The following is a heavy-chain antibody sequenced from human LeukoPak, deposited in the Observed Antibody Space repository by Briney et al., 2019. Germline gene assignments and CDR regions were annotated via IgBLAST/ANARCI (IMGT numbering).Heavy chain of an antibody. V-gene: IGHV3-30*18. J-gene: IGHJ6*02. CDR2: ISYDGSNK. D-gene: IGHD6-6*01. Sequence: PGGSLRLSCAASGFTFSSYGMHWVRQAPGKGLEWVAVISYDGSNKYYADSVKGRFTISRDNSKNTLYLQMNSLRAEDTAVYYCAKDHRAAARHAYYYGMDVWGQGTTVTVSS. CDR3: AKDHRAAARHAYYYGMDV. CDR1: GFTFSSYG.